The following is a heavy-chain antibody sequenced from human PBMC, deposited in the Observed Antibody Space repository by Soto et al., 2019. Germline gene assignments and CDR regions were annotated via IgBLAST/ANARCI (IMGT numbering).Heavy chain of an antibody. D-gene: IGHD2-15*01. CDR3: AKVLRSIVVVAAYFDY. CDR1: GFTFSSYA. Sequence: GGSLRLSCAASGFTFSSYAMSWVRQAPGKGLEWVSAISGSGGSTYYADSVKSRFTISRDNSKNTLYLQMNSLRAEDTAVYYCAKVLRSIVVVAAYFDYWGQGTLVTVSS. V-gene: IGHV3-23*01. CDR2: ISGSGGST. J-gene: IGHJ4*02.